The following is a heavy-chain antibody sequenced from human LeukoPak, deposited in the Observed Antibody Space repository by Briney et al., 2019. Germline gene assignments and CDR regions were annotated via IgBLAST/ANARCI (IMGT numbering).Heavy chain of an antibody. CDR1: GGSFSGYY. CDR3: ARGGKFDY. J-gene: IGHJ4*02. V-gene: IGHV4-34*01. D-gene: IGHD3-10*01. Sequence: NPSETLSLTCAVYGGSFSGYYWSWIRQPPGKGLEWIGEINHSGSTNYNPSLKSRVTISVDTSKNQFSLKLSSVTAADTAVYYRARGGKFDYWGQGTLVTVSS. CDR2: INHSGST.